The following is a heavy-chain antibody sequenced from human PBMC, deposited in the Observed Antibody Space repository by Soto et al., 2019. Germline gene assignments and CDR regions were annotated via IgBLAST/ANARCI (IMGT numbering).Heavy chain of an antibody. CDR3: ARTLLRYSDSDVFDI. CDR2: IDWDDDK. CDR1: GFLFSTRVMC. V-gene: IGHV2-70*11. J-gene: IGHJ3*02. Sequence: SGPSLVNPTETLTLTCTFSGFLFSTRVMCMIWIRQSPGRPLEWLARIDWDDDKYYSTYLKTRLTISKDTSKNQVVLTMTNMDPVDAATYYCARTLLRYSDSDVFDIWGQGTMVTVSS. D-gene: IGHD3-9*01.